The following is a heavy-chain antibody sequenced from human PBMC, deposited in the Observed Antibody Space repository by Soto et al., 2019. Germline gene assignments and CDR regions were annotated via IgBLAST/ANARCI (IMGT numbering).Heavy chain of an antibody. CDR2: INPDGGST. Sequence: QVQLVQSGAEVKKPGASVMLSCKASGYTFTSYYMHWVRQAPGQGLEWMGIINPDGGSTRYAQKFQGRVTMTRDTSTRTFHMELSSLRSGDTAMYYCAKAPRGGVIITTYSAHIDYWGQGTLVTVSS. CDR3: AKAPRGGVIITTYSAHIDY. D-gene: IGHD3-3*01. J-gene: IGHJ4*02. V-gene: IGHV1-46*01. CDR1: GYTFTSYY.